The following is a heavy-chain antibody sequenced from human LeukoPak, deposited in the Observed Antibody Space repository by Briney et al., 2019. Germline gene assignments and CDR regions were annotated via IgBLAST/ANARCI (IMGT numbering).Heavy chain of an antibody. CDR1: GGSISSYY. CDR2: VYGSGST. V-gene: IGHV4-59*08. D-gene: IGHD3-22*01. J-gene: IGHJ3*02. Sequence: SETLSLTCTVSGGSISSYYWSWIRQPPGKGLEWIGYVYGSGSTIYNPSLKSRLTISLDTSKSHFSLNLSSVTAADTAVYYCARQDYYDSSGFKGRAFDIWGQGTMVVVSS. CDR3: ARQDYYDSSGFKGRAFDI.